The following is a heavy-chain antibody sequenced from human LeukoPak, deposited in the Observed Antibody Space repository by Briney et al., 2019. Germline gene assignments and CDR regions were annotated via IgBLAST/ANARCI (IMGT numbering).Heavy chain of an antibody. D-gene: IGHD5-12*01. V-gene: IGHV3-49*04. J-gene: IGHJ4*02. CDR2: IRSKAYGGTT. CDR1: GFTFGDYA. Sequence: GGSLRLSCTASGFTFGDYAMSWVRQAPGKGLEWVGFIRSKAYGGTTEYAASVKGRFTISRDDSKSIAYLQMNSLKTEDTAVYYCTRATIGIYYSGYWGQGTLVTVSS. CDR3: TRATIGIYYSGY.